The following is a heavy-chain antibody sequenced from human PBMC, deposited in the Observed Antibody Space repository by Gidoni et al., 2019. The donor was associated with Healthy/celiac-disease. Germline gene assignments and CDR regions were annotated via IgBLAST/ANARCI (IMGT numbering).Heavy chain of an antibody. CDR3: ARARVLLWFGESNYFDY. Sequence: QLQLVQPGAEVTKPGASVNVSCKAPGYTFPGHDMHGVRQAPGQGLERTGWIDPNSGGTNYAQKFQGRVTMTRDTSISTAYMELSRLRSDDTAVYYCARARVLLWFGESNYFDYWGQGTLVTVSS. D-gene: IGHD3-10*01. J-gene: IGHJ4*02. V-gene: IGHV1-2*02. CDR1: GYTFPGHD. CDR2: IDPNSGGT.